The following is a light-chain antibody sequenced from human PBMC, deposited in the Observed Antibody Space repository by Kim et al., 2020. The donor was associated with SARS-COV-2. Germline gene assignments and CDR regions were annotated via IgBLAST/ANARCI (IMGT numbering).Light chain of an antibody. CDR2: RDN. V-gene: IGLV1-47*01. Sequence: ELTQPPSASGTPGQRVTLSCSGSSSNVGSDYVFWYQQLPGTAPKLLIYRDNQRPSGVPDRFSGSKSGTSASLAISGLRSEDEADYYCATWDDSLSGWVFGGGNKLTVL. CDR1: SSNVGSDY. J-gene: IGLJ3*02. CDR3: ATWDDSLSGWV.